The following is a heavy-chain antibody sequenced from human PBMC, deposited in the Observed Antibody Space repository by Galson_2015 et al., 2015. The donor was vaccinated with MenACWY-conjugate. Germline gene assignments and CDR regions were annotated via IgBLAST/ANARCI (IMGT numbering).Heavy chain of an antibody. CDR2: IWYDGSKT. CDR3: FAINSGIDY. V-gene: IGHV3-33*01. CDR1: GFTFRSYA. Sequence: SLRLSCAASGFTFRSYAMHWVRQAPGKGLEWVAVIWYDGSKTYYADSVKGRFTISRDNSKNTAYLQMNSLRADDTAMYYCFAINSGIDYWGQGTRVTVSS. D-gene: IGHD5-12*01. J-gene: IGHJ4*02.